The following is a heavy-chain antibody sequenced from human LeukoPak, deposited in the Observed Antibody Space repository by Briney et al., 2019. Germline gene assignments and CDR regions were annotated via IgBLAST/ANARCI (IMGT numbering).Heavy chain of an antibody. CDR1: GGTISTSLYY. CDR2: LYYSGRT. J-gene: IGHJ3*02. V-gene: IGHV4-39*07. CDR3: ARFPPRLVGPTPDAFDI. D-gene: IGHD1-26*01. Sequence: SETLTLTCSVSGGTISTSLYYWGWIRQPPGKGLEWIGSLYYSGRTYYNPSLKSRVTISIDTSKNQFSLIVSSVTAADTAVYYCARFPPRLVGPTPDAFDIWGQGTMVTVSS.